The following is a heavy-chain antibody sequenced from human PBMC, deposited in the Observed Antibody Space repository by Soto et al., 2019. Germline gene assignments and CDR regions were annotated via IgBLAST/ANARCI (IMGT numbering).Heavy chain of an antibody. D-gene: IGHD6-19*01. CDR2: TYYRSQWHN. Sequence: SQTLSLTCAVSGDSVSSNNAAWNWIRQSPSRGLEWLGKTYYRSQWHNDYAVSVKSRITINPDTSKNQFSLQLNSVTPEDTAVYYCATASTVSGTYFFDFWGQGTLVTVSS. V-gene: IGHV6-1*01. CDR1: GDSVSSNNAA. J-gene: IGHJ4*02. CDR3: ATASTVSGTYFFDF.